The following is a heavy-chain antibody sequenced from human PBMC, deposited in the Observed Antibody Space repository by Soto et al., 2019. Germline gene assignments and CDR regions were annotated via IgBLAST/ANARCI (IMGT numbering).Heavy chain of an antibody. Sequence: PSETLSLTCTVSGGSISSYYWSWIRQPPGKGLEWIGYIYYSGSTNYNPSLKSRVTISVDTSKNQFSLKLSSVPAADTAVYYCARVGAGGGPYYYYYGMDVWGQGTTVTVSS. J-gene: IGHJ6*02. CDR2: IYYSGST. CDR3: ARVGAGGGPYYYYYGMDV. D-gene: IGHD3-10*01. V-gene: IGHV4-59*01. CDR1: GGSISSYY.